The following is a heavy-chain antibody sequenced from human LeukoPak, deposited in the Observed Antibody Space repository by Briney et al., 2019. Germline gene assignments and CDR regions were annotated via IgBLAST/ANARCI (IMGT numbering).Heavy chain of an antibody. CDR3: ANGGSIAVATPLDY. Sequence: PGGSLRLSCAASGFTFSSYWMHWVRQAPGKGLVWVSGITGSGGSTYYADSVKGRFTISRDNSKNTLYLQMNSLRAEDTAVYYCANGGSIAVATPLDYWGQGTLVTVSS. V-gene: IGHV3-23*01. D-gene: IGHD6-19*01. J-gene: IGHJ4*02. CDR1: GFTFSSYW. CDR2: ITGSGGST.